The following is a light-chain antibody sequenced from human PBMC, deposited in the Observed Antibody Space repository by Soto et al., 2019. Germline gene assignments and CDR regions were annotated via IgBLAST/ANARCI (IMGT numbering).Light chain of an antibody. V-gene: IGKV3-20*01. CDR1: QSVSSSS. CDR2: GAS. J-gene: IGKJ4*01. Sequence: EIVLTQSPGTLSLSPGERATLSCRASQSVSSSSLAWFQQKPGQAPRLLIYGASSRATGIPDRFSGSGSGTDFTLTISRLEPEDFAVYHCQQYGRSPLTFGGGTTVDIK. CDR3: QQYGRSPLT.